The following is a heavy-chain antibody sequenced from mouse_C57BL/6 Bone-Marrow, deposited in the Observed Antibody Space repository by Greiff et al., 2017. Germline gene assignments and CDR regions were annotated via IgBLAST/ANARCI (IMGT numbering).Heavy chain of an antibody. CDR3: TRSILQRFAY. Sequence: EVQLQQSGTVLARPGASVKMSCKTSGYTFTSYWMHWVKQRPGQGLEWIGAIYPGNSDTSYNQKFKGKAKLTAVTSASTAYMELSSLTNEDSAVCYCTRSILQRFAYWGQGTLVTVAA. CDR1: GYTFTSYW. V-gene: IGHV1-5*01. J-gene: IGHJ3*01. CDR2: IYPGNSDT.